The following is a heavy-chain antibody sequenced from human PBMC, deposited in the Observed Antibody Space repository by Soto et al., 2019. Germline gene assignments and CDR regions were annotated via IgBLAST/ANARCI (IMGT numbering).Heavy chain of an antibody. J-gene: IGHJ5*02. V-gene: IGHV3-53*02. Sequence: EVQLVETGGGLIQPGGSLRLSCAASGFTVSSNYMSWVRQAPGKGLEWVSVIYSGGSTYYADSVKGRFTISRDNSKNSLYLQMNSLRAEETAVYYCARSVHQQVFGVVIGGWFDPWGQGTLVTVSS. CDR2: IYSGGST. CDR3: ARSVHQQVFGVVIGGWFDP. D-gene: IGHD3-3*01. CDR1: GFTVSSNY.